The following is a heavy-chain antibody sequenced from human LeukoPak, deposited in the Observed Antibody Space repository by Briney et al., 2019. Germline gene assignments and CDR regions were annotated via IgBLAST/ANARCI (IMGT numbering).Heavy chain of an antibody. V-gene: IGHV3-48*04. Sequence: GGSLRLSCAASGITFSSYSMNWVRQAPGKGLEWVSYIGTSGSTLHYADSVKGRFTVSRDNAKNSLYLQMNSLRAEDTAVYYCARASLYGDYYYGMDVWGQGTTVTVSS. CDR2: IGTSGSTL. D-gene: IGHD4-17*01. CDR3: ARASLYGDYYYGMDV. CDR1: GITFSSYS. J-gene: IGHJ6*02.